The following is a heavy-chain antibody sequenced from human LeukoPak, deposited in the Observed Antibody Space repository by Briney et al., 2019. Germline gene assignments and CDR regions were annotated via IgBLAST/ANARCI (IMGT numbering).Heavy chain of an antibody. V-gene: IGHV3-7*01. CDR3: ARVDDYGDYRIWFDP. CDR1: GFTFSSYW. J-gene: IGHJ5*02. CDR2: IKQDGSEK. Sequence: GGSLRLSCAASGFTFSSYWMSWVRQAPGKGLEWVANIKQDGSEKYYVDSVKGRFTISRDNAKNSLYLQMNSLRAEDTAVYYCARVDDYGDYRIWFDPWGQGTLVTVSS. D-gene: IGHD4-17*01.